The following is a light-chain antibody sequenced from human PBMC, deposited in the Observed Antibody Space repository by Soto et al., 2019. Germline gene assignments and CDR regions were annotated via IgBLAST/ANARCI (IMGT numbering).Light chain of an antibody. J-gene: IGLJ2*01. V-gene: IGLV4-69*01. CDR3: QTWGSGIVV. CDR2: LNSDGSH. Sequence: QLVLTQSPSASASLGASVKLTCTLSSGHSNYAIAWHQQQSEKGPRYLMKLNSDGSHSKGDGIPDRFSGSSSGAERYLTSSQLQYEDEADYDCQTWGSGIVVFGGGTKLTVL. CDR1: SGHSNYA.